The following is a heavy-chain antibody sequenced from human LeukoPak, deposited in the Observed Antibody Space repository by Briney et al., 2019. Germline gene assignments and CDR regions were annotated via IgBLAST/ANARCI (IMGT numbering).Heavy chain of an antibody. CDR3: ARENTMVRGAFDAFDI. J-gene: IGHJ3*02. Sequence: PSETLSLTCTVSGGSISSSSYYWGWIRQPPGKGLEWIGYIYYSGSTNYNPSLKSRVTVSVDTSNNQFSLKLSSVTAADTAVYYCARENTMVRGAFDAFDIWGQGTMVTVSS. CDR1: GGSISSSSYY. D-gene: IGHD3-10*01. V-gene: IGHV4-61*01. CDR2: IYYSGST.